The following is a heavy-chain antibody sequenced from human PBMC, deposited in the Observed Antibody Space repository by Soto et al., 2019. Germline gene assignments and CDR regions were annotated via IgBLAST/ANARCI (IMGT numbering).Heavy chain of an antibody. Sequence: EVQLVESGGGLVQPGRSLRLSCAASGFTFDDYAMHWVRQAPGKGLEWVSGISWNSGSIGYADSVKGRFTISRDNAKNSLYLQMNSLRAEDTALYYCAKDGSWGSYRYYYYHYMDVWGKGTTVTVSS. V-gene: IGHV3-9*01. CDR3: AKDGSWGSYRYYYYHYMDV. CDR2: ISWNSGSI. CDR1: GFTFDDYA. D-gene: IGHD3-16*02. J-gene: IGHJ6*03.